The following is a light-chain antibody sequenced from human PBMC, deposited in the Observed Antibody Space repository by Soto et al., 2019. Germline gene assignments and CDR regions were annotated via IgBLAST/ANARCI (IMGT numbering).Light chain of an antibody. V-gene: IGLV2-14*01. CDR3: SSYPSSSKHVV. CDR1: SRDVGGYNY. J-gene: IGLJ2*01. CDR2: EVS. Sequence: QSALTQPASLSGSPGQSITISCTGTSRDVGGYNYVSWYQQHPGKAPKLMIYEVSNWPSGVSNRFSGSKSGNTASLTISGLRAEDEADYDCSSYPSSSKHVVFGGGTKVTVL.